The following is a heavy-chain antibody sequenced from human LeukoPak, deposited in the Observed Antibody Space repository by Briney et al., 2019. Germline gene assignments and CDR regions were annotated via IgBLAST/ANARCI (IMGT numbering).Heavy chain of an antibody. CDR2: IFPGDSDT. Sequence: GESLKISCKGSGYRFTTHWIGWVRQMPGKGLEWMGIIFPGDSDTAYSPSFQGHVTISADKSISTAFLQWSSLKASDSAMYYCASSESQTKFDYWGQGTLVTVSS. V-gene: IGHV5-51*01. CDR1: GYRFTTHW. CDR3: ASSESQTKFDY. J-gene: IGHJ4*02. D-gene: IGHD1-7*01.